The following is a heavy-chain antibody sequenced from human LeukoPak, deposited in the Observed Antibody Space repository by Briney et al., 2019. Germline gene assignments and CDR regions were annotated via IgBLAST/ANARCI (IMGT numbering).Heavy chain of an antibody. CDR1: GFTFDDYA. Sequence: GGSLRLSCAASGFTFDDYAMHWVRQAPGKGLEWVSLISWDGGSTYYADSVKGRFTISRDNSENSLYLQMNSLRAEDTALYYCAKDLRYDSSGYLSHWGQGTLVTVSS. V-gene: IGHV3-43D*03. CDR3: AKDLRYDSSGYLSH. D-gene: IGHD3-22*01. J-gene: IGHJ4*02. CDR2: ISWDGGST.